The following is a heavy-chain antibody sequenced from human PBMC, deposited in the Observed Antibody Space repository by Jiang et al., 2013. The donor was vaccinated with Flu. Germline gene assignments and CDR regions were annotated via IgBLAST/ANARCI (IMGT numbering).Heavy chain of an antibody. CDR3: ARGTYYYGSGSYYIFDY. CDR1: GYSISSGYY. D-gene: IGHD3-10*01. J-gene: IGHJ4*02. Sequence: VKPSETLSLTCAVSGYSISSGYYWGWIRQPPGKGLEWIGSIYHSGSTYYIPSLKSRVTISVDTSKNQFSLKLSSVTAADTAVYYCARGTYYYGSGSYYIFDYWGQGTLVTVSS. V-gene: IGHV4-38-2*01. CDR2: IYHSGST.